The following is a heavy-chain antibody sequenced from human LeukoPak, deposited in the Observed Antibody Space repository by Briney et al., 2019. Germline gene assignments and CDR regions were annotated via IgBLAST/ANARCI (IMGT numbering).Heavy chain of an antibody. CDR1: GGSLNGYY. CDR3: AKNGRSGSSFDP. Sequence: PSETLSLTCAVYGGSLNGYYWSWIRQPPGKGLEWIGEGGNSGGTKFNPSLKSRVTISADTSKNQFSLKLSSVTAADTAVYYCAKNGRSGSSFDPWGQGTLVTVSS. CDR2: GGNSGGT. D-gene: IGHD3-3*01. J-gene: IGHJ5*02. V-gene: IGHV4-34*01.